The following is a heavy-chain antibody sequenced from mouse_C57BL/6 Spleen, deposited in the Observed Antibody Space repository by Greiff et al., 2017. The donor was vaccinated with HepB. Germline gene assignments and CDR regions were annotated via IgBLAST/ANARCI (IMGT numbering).Heavy chain of an antibody. D-gene: IGHD1-1*01. CDR2: IDPSDSYT. CDR3: ARSTTVGADFDD. CDR1: GYTFTSYW. Sequence: QVQLQQPGAELVKPGASVKLSCKASGYTFTSYWMQWVKQRPGQGLEWIGEIDPSDSYTNYNQKFKGKATLTVDTSSSTAYMQLSSLTSEDSAVYYCARSTTVGADFDDWGQGTTLTVSS. V-gene: IGHV1-50*01. J-gene: IGHJ2*01.